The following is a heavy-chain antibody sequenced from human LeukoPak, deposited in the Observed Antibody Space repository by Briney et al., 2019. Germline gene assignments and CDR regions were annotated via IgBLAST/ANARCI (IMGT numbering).Heavy chain of an antibody. D-gene: IGHD4-23*01. Sequence: GGSLRLSCVASGFTLRSYVMNWVRQAPGKGLEWISYISGHSSTIYFADSVKGRFTISRDNARNSLYLQMNSLRAEDTAVYYCARDFNYGGNFDYWGQGTLVTVSS. CDR1: GFTLRSYV. J-gene: IGHJ4*02. V-gene: IGHV3-48*01. CDR2: ISGHSSTI. CDR3: ARDFNYGGNFDY.